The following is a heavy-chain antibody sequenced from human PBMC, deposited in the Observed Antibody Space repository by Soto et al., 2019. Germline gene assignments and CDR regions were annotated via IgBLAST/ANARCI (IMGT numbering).Heavy chain of an antibody. CDR2: TSHTRTT. Sequence: QVQLQESGPGLVKPSETLSLTCTVSGVSISSDYWTWIRQSPGKGLEWIEYTSHTRTTDYNRSLKGGVTISLDTLKNQCSLKLSSVTAADTAVYYCARGPPWMDAFDIWGQGTKVTVSP. V-gene: IGHV4-59*01. CDR1: GVSISSDY. D-gene: IGHD5-12*01. CDR3: ARGPPWMDAFDI. J-gene: IGHJ3*02.